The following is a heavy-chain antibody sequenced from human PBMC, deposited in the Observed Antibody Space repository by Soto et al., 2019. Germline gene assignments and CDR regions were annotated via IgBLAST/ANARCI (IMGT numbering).Heavy chain of an antibody. CDR3: ARFGYSTNIGIDY. D-gene: IGHD3-22*01. Sequence: PSETLSLTSTVSGGSISSGGYYWSWIRQHPGKGLEWIGYIYYSGSTYYNPSLKSRVTISVDTSKNQFSLKLSSVTAADTAVYYCARFGYSTNIGIDYWGQGTLVTVSS. V-gene: IGHV4-31*03. CDR1: GGSISSGGYY. CDR2: IYYSGST. J-gene: IGHJ4*02.